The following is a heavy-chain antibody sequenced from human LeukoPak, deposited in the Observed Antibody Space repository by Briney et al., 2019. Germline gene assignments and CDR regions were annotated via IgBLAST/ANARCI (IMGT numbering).Heavy chain of an antibody. CDR1: GYTFTGYY. D-gene: IGHD3-10*01. V-gene: IGHV1-2*02. CDR3: ARGSRFGDRCDMVY. Sequence: GASVKVSCKASGYTFTGYYMHWVRQAPGQGLEWMGWINPNSGGTNYAQKFQGRVTMTRDTSISTAYMELSRLRSDDTTVYYCARGSRFGDRCDMVYWGQGTLVTVSS. CDR2: INPNSGGT. J-gene: IGHJ4*02.